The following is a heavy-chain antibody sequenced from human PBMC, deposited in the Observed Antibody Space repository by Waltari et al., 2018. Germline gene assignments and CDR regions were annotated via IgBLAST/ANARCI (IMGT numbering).Heavy chain of an antibody. V-gene: IGHV4-34*01. D-gene: IGHD2-15*01. CDR2: ITDSGSA. CDR1: GGSFSGSY. Sequence: QVQLQQWGAGLMKPSETLSLTCAVYGGSFSGSYWGWTRQSPGKGLEWIAEITDSGSANYNPSLKSRFIISVDRSKNQFSLKFSSVTAADTAVYYCARADNQYRFDHWGQGTLVTVSS. J-gene: IGHJ4*02. CDR3: ARADNQYRFDH.